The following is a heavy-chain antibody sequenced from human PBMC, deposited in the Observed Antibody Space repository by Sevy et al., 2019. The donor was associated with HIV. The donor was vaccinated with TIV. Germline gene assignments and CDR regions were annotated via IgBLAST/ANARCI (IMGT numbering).Heavy chain of an antibody. CDR3: TTEPITIFGVVTLDY. CDR2: IKSKTDGGTT. CDR1: GFTFSNAW. D-gene: IGHD3-3*01. Sequence: GGSLRLSCAASGFTFSNAWMSWVRQAPGKELEWVGRIKSKTDGGTTDYAAPVKGRFTISRDDSKNTLYLQMNSLKTEDTAVYYCTTEPITIFGVVTLDYWGQGTLATFSS. J-gene: IGHJ4*02. V-gene: IGHV3-15*01.